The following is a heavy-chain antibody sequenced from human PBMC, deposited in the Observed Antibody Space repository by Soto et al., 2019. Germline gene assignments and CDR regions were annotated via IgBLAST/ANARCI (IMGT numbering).Heavy chain of an antibody. D-gene: IGHD5-12*01. V-gene: IGHV3-33*01. CDR3: ARGGVATIDY. CDR1: GFTFSSYG. J-gene: IGHJ4*02. Sequence: QVQLVESGGGVVQPGRSLRLSCAASGFTFSSYGMHWVRQAPGKGLEWVAVIWYDGSNKYYADSVKGRFTISRDNSKNTLYLQMNSLRAEDTAVYYCARGGVATIDYWDQGTLVTVSS. CDR2: IWYDGSNK.